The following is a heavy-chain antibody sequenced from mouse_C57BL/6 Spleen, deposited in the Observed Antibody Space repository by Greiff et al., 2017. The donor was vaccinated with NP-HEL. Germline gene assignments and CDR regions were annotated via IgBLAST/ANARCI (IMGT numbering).Heavy chain of an antibody. J-gene: IGHJ3*01. D-gene: IGHD4-1*01. CDR3: ARANWDPY. Sequence: QVQLQQPGAELVRPGTSVKLSCKASGYTFTSYWMHWVKQRPGQGLEWIGVIDPADSYTNYNQKFKGKATLTVDTSSSTAYMQLSSLTSEDSAVYYCARANWDPYWGQGTLVTVSA. V-gene: IGHV1-59*01. CDR2: IDPADSYT. CDR1: GYTFTSYW.